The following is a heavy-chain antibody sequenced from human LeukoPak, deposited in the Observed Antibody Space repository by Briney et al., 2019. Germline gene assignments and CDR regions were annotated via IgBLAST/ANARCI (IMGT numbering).Heavy chain of an antibody. Sequence: SETLPLTCTVSGGSISSGGYYWSWIRQHPGKGLEWIGYIYYSGSTYYNPSLKSRVTISLDTSKNHFSLKLSSVTAADTAVYYCARRNLYYYYGMDVWGQGTTVTVSS. CDR1: GGSISSGGYY. V-gene: IGHV4-31*03. J-gene: IGHJ6*02. CDR3: ARRNLYYYYGMDV. D-gene: IGHD2/OR15-2a*01. CDR2: IYYSGST.